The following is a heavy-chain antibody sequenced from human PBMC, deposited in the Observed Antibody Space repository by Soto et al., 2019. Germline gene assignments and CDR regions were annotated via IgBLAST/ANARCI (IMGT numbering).Heavy chain of an antibody. Sequence: GGSLRLSCAASGFTFDDYAMHWVRQAPGKGLEWVSGISWNSGSIGYADSVKGRFTISRDNAKNSLYLQMNSLRAEDTALYYCAKGVDYGDRNNWFDPWGQGTLVTVSS. CDR1: GFTFDDYA. CDR3: AKGVDYGDRNNWFDP. J-gene: IGHJ5*02. CDR2: ISWNSGSI. D-gene: IGHD4-17*01. V-gene: IGHV3-9*01.